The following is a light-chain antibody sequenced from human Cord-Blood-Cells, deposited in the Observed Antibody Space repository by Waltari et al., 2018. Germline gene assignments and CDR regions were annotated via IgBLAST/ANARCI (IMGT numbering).Light chain of an antibody. V-gene: IGLV6-57*01. Sequence: NFMLTQPHSVSESPGKTVTISCTRSSGSIASNYVHGYRQRPGSSPTTVIYEDNQRPSGVPDRFSGSIDSSSNSASLTISGLKTEDEADYYCQSYDSSNQVFGGGTKLTVL. CDR2: EDN. CDR3: QSYDSSNQV. CDR1: SGSIASNY. J-gene: IGLJ3*02.